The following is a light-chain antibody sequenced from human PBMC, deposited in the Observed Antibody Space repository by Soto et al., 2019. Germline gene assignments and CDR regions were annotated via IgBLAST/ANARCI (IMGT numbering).Light chain of an antibody. Sequence: QSALTQPASVSGSPGQSITISCTGTSSDVGGHDYVSWYQQHPGKAPKLIIYEVSNRPSGVSNRFSGSKSGNTASLTISGLQAEDEADYYCSSYTGSNTRYVFGTGTKLTVL. CDR2: EVS. CDR1: SSDVGGHDY. V-gene: IGLV2-14*01. CDR3: SSYTGSNTRYV. J-gene: IGLJ1*01.